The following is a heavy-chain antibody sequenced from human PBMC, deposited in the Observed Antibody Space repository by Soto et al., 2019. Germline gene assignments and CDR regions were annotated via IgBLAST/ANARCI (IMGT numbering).Heavy chain of an antibody. CDR1: GFTFSSYA. CDR3: AKYSSSWYDAFDI. CDR2: ISGSGGST. D-gene: IGHD6-13*01. Sequence: EGQLLESGGGLVQPGGSLRLSCAASGFTFSSYAMSWVRQAPGKGLEWVSAISGSGGSTYYADSVKGRFTISRDNSKNTLYLQMNSLRAEDTAVYYCAKYSSSWYDAFDIWGQGTMVTVSS. J-gene: IGHJ3*02. V-gene: IGHV3-23*01.